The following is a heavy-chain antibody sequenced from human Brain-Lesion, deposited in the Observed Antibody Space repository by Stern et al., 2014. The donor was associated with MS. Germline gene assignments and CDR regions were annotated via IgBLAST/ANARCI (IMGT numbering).Heavy chain of an antibody. CDR2: IYLDDDN. CDR1: GFSLNTPGVG. J-gene: IGHJ5*02. D-gene: IGHD4-23*01. CDR3: ARRRVAVVGRAPPNYFDP. Sequence: QVTLKESGPTLVKPTQTLTLTCIFSGFSLNTPGVGVGWIRQPPGKALEWLVLIYLDDDNLYSPSVKNRVTISKDPSKNQVVLTMSNMDPVDTGTYFCARRRVAVVGRAPPNYFDPWGQGTLVTVSA. V-gene: IGHV2-5*02.